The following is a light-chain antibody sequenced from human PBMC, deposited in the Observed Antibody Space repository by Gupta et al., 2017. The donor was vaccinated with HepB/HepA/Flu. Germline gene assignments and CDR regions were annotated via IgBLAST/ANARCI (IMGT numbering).Light chain of an antibody. J-gene: IGKJ5*01. Sequence: EIVLTQSPGTLSLSPGERATVSCRASQTVSSDYLAWYQQKRGQAPRLLIYGASSRATGIPDRFRGGGSGTDFTLTISRLEPEDFAVYYCQQYGSSPRAITFGQGTQLEIK. CDR1: QTVSSDY. CDR3: QQYGSSPRAIT. V-gene: IGKV3-20*01. CDR2: GAS.